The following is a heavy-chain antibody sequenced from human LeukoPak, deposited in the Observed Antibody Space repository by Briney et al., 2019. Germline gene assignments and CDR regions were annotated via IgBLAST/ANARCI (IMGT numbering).Heavy chain of an antibody. J-gene: IGHJ4*02. CDR2: ISYDGSNK. CDR1: GFTFSSYA. V-gene: IGHV3-30*04. CDR3: AKDATGYCSSTSCYGPDDY. Sequence: GGSLRLSCAASGFTFSSYAMHWVRQAPGKGLEWVAVISYDGSNKYYADSVKGRFTISRDNSKNTLYLQMNSLRAEDTAVYYCAKDATGYCSSTSCYGPDDYWGQGTLVTVSS. D-gene: IGHD2-2*01.